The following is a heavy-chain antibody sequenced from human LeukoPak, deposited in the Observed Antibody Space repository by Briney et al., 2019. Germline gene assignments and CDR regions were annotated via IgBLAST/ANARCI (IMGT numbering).Heavy chain of an antibody. V-gene: IGHV1-18*01. Sequence: ASVKVSCKASGYTFTSYGICWVRQAPGQGLEWMGWISAYNGNTNYAQKLQGRVTMTTDTSTSTAYMELRSLRSDDTAVYYCARGEAGTTYLDYYYYYGMDVWGQGTTVTVSS. CDR2: ISAYNGNT. CDR1: GYTFTSYG. J-gene: IGHJ6*02. D-gene: IGHD1-7*01. CDR3: ARGEAGTTYLDYYYYYGMDV.